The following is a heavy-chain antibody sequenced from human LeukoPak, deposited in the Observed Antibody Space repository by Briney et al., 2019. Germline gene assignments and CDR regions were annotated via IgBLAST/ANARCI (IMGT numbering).Heavy chain of an antibody. V-gene: IGHV3-7*01. CDR1: GFRFNTYW. CDR3: ARDTLGEGEDANYAVYYFDY. Sequence: GGSLRLSCAASGFRFNTYWMSWVRQAPGKGLEWVTNIKQDGNEKYYADSVKGRFTISRDNGKNSLDLQMNSLRADDTAVYYCARDTLGEGEDANYAVYYFDYWGQGTVVTVSS. CDR2: IKQDGNEK. D-gene: IGHD4/OR15-4a*01. J-gene: IGHJ4*02.